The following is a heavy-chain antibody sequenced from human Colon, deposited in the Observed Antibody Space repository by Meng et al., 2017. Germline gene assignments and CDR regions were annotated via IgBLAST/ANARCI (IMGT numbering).Heavy chain of an antibody. CDR3: ARDKGSGWSDEESGFDY. CDR1: GFTFSGYE. Sequence: GGSLRPSCAAPGFTFSGYEMNWVRQAPGKGREWISYIVDSVGTTYADTVKGRFTISRDNAKNSLFLKMNSLRVEDTALYYCARDKGSGWSDEESGFDYWGQGTLVTVSS. CDR2: IVDSVGTT. J-gene: IGHJ4*02. D-gene: IGHD6-19*01. V-gene: IGHV3-48*03.